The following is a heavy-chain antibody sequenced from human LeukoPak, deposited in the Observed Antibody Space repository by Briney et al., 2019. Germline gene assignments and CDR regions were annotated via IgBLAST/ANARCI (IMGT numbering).Heavy chain of an antibody. Sequence: PSETLSLTCTVSGGSMYDYYWSWIRQPPVKGLEWIGHIHYNGRTNSNPSLETPATISINISKNQFSLNLSSVTAADTAVYYCARVRLSGVIDYWGQGTLVTVSS. D-gene: IGHD2-15*01. CDR1: GGSMYDYY. CDR2: IHYNGRT. J-gene: IGHJ4*02. V-gene: IGHV4-59*01. CDR3: ARVRLSGVIDY.